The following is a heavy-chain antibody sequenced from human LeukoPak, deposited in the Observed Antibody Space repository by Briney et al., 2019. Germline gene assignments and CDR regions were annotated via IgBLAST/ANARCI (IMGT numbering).Heavy chain of an antibody. V-gene: IGHV3-7*01. CDR1: GFTFGSDW. CDR3: ARDPDQIEGANFHY. D-gene: IGHD1-26*01. Sequence: PGGSLTLSCAASGFTFGSDWMNWVRQAPGKGLEWVTNINQDGTMKYYVDSVKGRFTISRDNPKNSLYLQMNSLGAEDTAVYYCARDPDQIEGANFHYWGQGILVTVSS. J-gene: IGHJ4*02. CDR2: INQDGTMK.